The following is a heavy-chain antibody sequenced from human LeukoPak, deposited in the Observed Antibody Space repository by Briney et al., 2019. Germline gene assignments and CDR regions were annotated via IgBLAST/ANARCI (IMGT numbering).Heavy chain of an antibody. Sequence: PSETLSLTCAVYGGSFSGYYWSWIRQPPGKGLEWIGEINHSGSTNYNPSLKSRVTILVDTSKNQFSLKLSSVTAADTAVYYCARAGYCSGGSCYSFDYWGQGTLVTVSS. V-gene: IGHV4-34*01. D-gene: IGHD2-15*01. CDR1: GGSFSGYY. J-gene: IGHJ4*02. CDR3: ARAGYCSGGSCYSFDY. CDR2: INHSGST.